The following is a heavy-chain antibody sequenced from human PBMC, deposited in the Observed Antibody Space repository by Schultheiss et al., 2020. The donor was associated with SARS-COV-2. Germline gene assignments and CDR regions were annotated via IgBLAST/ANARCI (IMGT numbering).Heavy chain of an antibody. CDR2: IYYSGST. CDR1: GGSMSNYY. D-gene: IGHD3-10*01. CDR3: ARCPLWFGSLYYYGMDV. J-gene: IGHJ6*02. V-gene: IGHV4-59*12. Sequence: SQTLSLTCTVSGGSMSNYYWIWVRQPAGKGLEWIGYIYYSGSTNYNPSLKSRVTISVDTSKNQFSLKLSSVTAADTAVYYCARCPLWFGSLYYYGMDVWGQGTTVTVSS.